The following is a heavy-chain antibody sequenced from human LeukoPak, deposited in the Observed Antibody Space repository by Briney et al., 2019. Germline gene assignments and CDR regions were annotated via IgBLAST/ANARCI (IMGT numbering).Heavy chain of an antibody. V-gene: IGHV3-53*01. CDR3: ASGLWFGEKEDY. J-gene: IGHJ4*02. D-gene: IGHD3-10*01. CDR2: IYSGGST. CDR1: GFTVSSNY. Sequence: GGSLRLSCAASGFTVSSNYMSWVRQAPGKGLEWVSVIYSGGSTYYADSVKGRFTISRDNSKNTLYLQMNSLRVEDTAVYYCASGLWFGEKEDYWGQGTLVTVSS.